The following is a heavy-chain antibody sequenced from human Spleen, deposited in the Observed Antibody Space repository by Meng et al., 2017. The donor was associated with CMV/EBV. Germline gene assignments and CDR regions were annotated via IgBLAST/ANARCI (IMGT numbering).Heavy chain of an antibody. CDR3: ARSPVLDCSRFSGPLVH. J-gene: IGHJ4*02. D-gene: IGHD2-2*01. CDR2: VSTHNGNT. CDR1: YNYVSYG. V-gene: IGHV1-18*01. Sequence: YNYVSYGISCVRQASGQALEWLGWVSTHNGNTKYAERFQGRVTMTRDTSTRTAYMELRSLRSDDTAVYYCARSPVLDCSRFSGPLVHWGQGILVTVSS.